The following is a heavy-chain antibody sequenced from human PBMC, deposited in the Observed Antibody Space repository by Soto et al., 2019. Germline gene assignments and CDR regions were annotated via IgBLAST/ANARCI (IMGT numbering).Heavy chain of an antibody. J-gene: IGHJ4*02. CDR2: IYPGDSDT. CDR1: GYSFTSYW. V-gene: IGHV5-51*01. CDR3: ARGPTAEKVDS. Sequence: GESLKISCKGSGYSFTSYWIGWVRQMPGKGLEWMGIIYPGDSDTRYNPSLNSRVTISADTSMNQFSLALTSVTAADTAMYYCARGPTAEKVDSWGQGILVTVSS.